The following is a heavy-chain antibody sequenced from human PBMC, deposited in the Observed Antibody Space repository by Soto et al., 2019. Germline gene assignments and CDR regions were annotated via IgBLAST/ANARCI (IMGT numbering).Heavy chain of an antibody. CDR2: IYYSGST. CDR1: GGSISSGDYY. D-gene: IGHD5-12*01. V-gene: IGHV4-30-4*01. Sequence: SETLSLTCTVSGGSISSGDYYWSWIRQPPGKGLEWIGYIYYSGSTYYNPSLKSRVTISVDTSKNQFSLKLSSVTAADTAVYYCASWDGLEMATIVLNYWGQGTLVTVSS. CDR3: ASWDGLEMATIVLNY. J-gene: IGHJ4*02.